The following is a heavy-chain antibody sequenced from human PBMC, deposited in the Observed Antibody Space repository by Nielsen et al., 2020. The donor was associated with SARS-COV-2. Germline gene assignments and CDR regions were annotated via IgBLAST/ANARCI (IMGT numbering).Heavy chain of an antibody. J-gene: IGHJ6*02. Sequence: GSLRLSCTVSGGSVSSGSYYWSWIRQPPGKGLEWSGYIYYSGSTNYNPSLKSRVTISVDTSKNQFSLKLSSVTAADTAVYYCARDPTTYYDFWSGYYYGMDVWGQGTTVTVSS. D-gene: IGHD3-3*01. CDR3: ARDPTTYYDFWSGYYYGMDV. CDR2: IYYSGST. CDR1: GGSVSSGSYY. V-gene: IGHV4-61*01.